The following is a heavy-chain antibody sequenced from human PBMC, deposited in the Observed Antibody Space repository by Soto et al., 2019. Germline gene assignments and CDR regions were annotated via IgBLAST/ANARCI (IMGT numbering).Heavy chain of an antibody. J-gene: IGHJ6*03. CDR1: GYSFTSYD. CDR3: DRGGFLDTHMDV. Sequence: QVQLVQSGAEVKKPGASVKVSCKASGYSFTSYDMNWVRQVPGQGPEWMGWMNPNSADTGYAQKFQGRMPMCRHMSTSTMYMELSGRTSEDTAVYYCDRGGFLDTHMDVWGRGTTVTVSS. CDR2: MNPNSADT. V-gene: IGHV1-8*01. D-gene: IGHD2-2*02.